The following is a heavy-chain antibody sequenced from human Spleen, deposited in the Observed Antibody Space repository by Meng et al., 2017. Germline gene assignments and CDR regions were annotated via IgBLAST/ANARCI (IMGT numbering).Heavy chain of an antibody. V-gene: IGHV1-69*05. CDR2: INTVFGTT. Sequence: SVKVSCKALGGIFSNYVIGWVRQAPGQGLEWMGGINTVFGTTNYAQKFQDRVTITTDEYTSTVYMELTRLTSEDQAVYFYARKAGNCISTTCYSLDYWGQGTLVTVSS. J-gene: IGHJ4*01. D-gene: IGHD2-2*01. CDR1: GGIFSNYV. CDR3: ARKAGNCISTTCYSLDY.